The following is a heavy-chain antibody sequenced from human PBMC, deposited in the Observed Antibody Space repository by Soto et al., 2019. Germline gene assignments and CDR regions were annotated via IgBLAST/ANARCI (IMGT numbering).Heavy chain of an antibody. CDR1: GGSFSGYS. Sequence: QVQLPQWGAGLLKPSETLSLPCAVCGGSFSGYSWCWIRQPPGKGLEWIGEINHSGSTNYNPSLQSRVTISVDTSKNQCSLKLSSVTAADTAVYYCARGRRVVVVPAAMPTCGMDVWGQGTTVTVSS. CDR3: ARGRRVVVVPAAMPTCGMDV. D-gene: IGHD2-2*01. CDR2: INHSGST. J-gene: IGHJ6*02. V-gene: IGHV4-34*01.